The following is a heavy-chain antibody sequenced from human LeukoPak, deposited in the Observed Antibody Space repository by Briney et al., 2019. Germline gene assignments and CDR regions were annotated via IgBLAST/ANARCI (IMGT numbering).Heavy chain of an antibody. CDR3: ARGRGNVDTAMVYYFDY. J-gene: IGHJ4*02. CDR1: GYTFSSYG. D-gene: IGHD5-18*01. Sequence: ASVKVSCKASGYTFSSYGIIWVRQAPGQGLEWMGWISAYNGKTDYAQKVQGRVTMTTDTSTSTAYMELRSLRSDDTAVYYCARGRGNVDTAMVYYFDYWGQGTLVTVSS. V-gene: IGHV1-18*01. CDR2: ISAYNGKT.